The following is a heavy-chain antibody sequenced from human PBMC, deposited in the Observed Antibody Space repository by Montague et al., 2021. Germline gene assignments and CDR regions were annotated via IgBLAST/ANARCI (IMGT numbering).Heavy chain of an antibody. CDR1: GFTFSGYA. D-gene: IGHD6-13*01. CDR2: TSATGGGT. J-gene: IGHJ4*02. Sequence: SLRLSCAASGFTFSGYAMSWVRQAPGKGLEWVSGTSATGGGTFYADSVKGRFTISRDNSENTLFLQMNSLRADDTAVYYCAKNRAAPGRSSFDYWGQGTLVTVSS. V-gene: IGHV3-23*01. CDR3: AKNRAAPGRSSFDY.